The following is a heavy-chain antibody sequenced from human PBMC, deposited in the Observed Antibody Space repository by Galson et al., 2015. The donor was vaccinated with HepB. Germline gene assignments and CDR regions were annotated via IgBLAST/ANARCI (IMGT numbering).Heavy chain of an antibody. CDR1: GYTFSGFS. D-gene: IGHD5-24*01. CDR3: ARGGLATIGGPTFDY. J-gene: IGHJ4*02. Sequence: SVKVSCKASGYTFSGFSISWLRQAPGQGLEWMGWISGHDVNVRYAQKFQGRLTMTTDTSTSTAHLDLRSLRSDDSAVYYCARGGLATIGGPTFDYWGQGTLVTVSS. V-gene: IGHV1-18*01. CDR2: ISGHDVNV.